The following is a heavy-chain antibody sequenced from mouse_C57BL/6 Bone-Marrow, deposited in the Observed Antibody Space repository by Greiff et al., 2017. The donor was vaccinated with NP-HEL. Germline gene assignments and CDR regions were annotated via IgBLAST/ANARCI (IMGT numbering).Heavy chain of an antibody. D-gene: IGHD1-1*01. V-gene: IGHV1-59*01. J-gene: IGHJ4*01. CDR3: ARSVLRSLYAMDY. Sequence: QVQLQQPGAELVRPGTSVKLSCKASGYTFTSYWMHWVKQRPGQGLEWIGVIDPSDSYTNYNQKFKGKATLTVDTSSSTAYMQLSSLTSEDSAVYYCARSVLRSLYAMDYWGQGTSVTVSS. CDR2: IDPSDSYT. CDR1: GYTFTSYW.